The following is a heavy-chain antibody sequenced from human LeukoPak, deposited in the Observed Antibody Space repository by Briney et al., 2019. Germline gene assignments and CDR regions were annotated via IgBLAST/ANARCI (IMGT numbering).Heavy chain of an antibody. Sequence: ASVRVSCKASGYALINFGFTWVRQAPGQGLEWMGWINPNSGGTNYAQKFQGRVTMTRDTSISTAYMELSRLRSDDTAVYYCARGIYSSGWYDGPWGQGTLVTVSS. CDR2: INPNSGGT. J-gene: IGHJ5*02. CDR3: ARGIYSSGWYDGP. D-gene: IGHD6-19*01. CDR1: GYALINFG. V-gene: IGHV1-2*02.